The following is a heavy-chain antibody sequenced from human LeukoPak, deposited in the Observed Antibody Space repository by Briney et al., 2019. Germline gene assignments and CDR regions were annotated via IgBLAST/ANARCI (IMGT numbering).Heavy chain of an antibody. CDR3: AREVSGDFALDS. J-gene: IGHJ4*02. CDR2: MNPNSGHT. CDR1: VYTFTTND. V-gene: IGHV1-8*01. Sequence: ASVTVSYTASVYTFTTNDINWVRQAAAQGLEWMGWMNPNSGHTDYAPKFQGRITMTRNTSINTAYMELSSLTSEDTAVYLCAREVSGDFALDSWGQGTLVTVSS.